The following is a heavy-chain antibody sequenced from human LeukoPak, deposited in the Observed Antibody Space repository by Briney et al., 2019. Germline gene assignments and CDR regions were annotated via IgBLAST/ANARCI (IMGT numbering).Heavy chain of an antibody. CDR1: GYTFTSYD. D-gene: IGHD1-7*01. Sequence: ASVKVSCKASGYTFTSYDINWVRQATGQGLEWMGWMNPNSGNTGYAQKFQGRVIMTTDTSTSTAYMEMRSLRSDDTAVYYCARAHELELYYYGMDVWGQGTTVTVSS. CDR3: ARAHELELYYYGMDV. V-gene: IGHV1-8*01. J-gene: IGHJ6*02. CDR2: MNPNSGNT.